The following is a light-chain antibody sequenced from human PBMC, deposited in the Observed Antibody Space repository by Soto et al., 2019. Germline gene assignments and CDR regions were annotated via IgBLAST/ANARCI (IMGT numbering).Light chain of an antibody. V-gene: IGKV1-5*03. CDR3: QEYRNDYGT. CDR2: KAS. CDR1: QSIDTW. J-gene: IGKJ1*01. Sequence: DIPMTQSPATLAASVGDRVSITCRASQSIDTWLAWYQQKAGKAPNLVIYKASRLESGVPSRFSGSGSGTEFTLTISSLQPEDFGSYYCQEYRNDYGTFGQGPKVEMK.